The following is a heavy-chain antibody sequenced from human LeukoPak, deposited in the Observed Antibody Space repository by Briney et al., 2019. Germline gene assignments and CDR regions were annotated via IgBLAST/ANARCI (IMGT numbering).Heavy chain of an antibody. D-gene: IGHD3-22*01. CDR2: INHSGST. Sequence: PSETLSLTCTVSGGSISNYYWSWIRQPPGKGLEWIGEINHSGSTNYNPSLKSRVTISVDTSKNQFSLKLSSVTAADTAVYYCARGAVVAADLDAFDIWGQGTMVTVSS. V-gene: IGHV4-34*01. J-gene: IGHJ3*02. CDR3: ARGAVVAADLDAFDI. CDR1: GGSISNYY.